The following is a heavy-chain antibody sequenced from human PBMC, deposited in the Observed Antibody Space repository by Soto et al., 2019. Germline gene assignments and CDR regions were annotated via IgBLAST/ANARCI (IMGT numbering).Heavy chain of an antibody. V-gene: IGHV3-21*01. CDR2: ITADSDYI. D-gene: IGHD2-8*02. CDR1: GFTFSTYD. CDR3: VRAGTAPLLRKNWLDS. J-gene: IGHJ5*01. Sequence: EVHLVESGGGLVTPGGSLRLSCAASGFTFSTYDMHWVRQAPGEGLEWVSSITADSDYIYYADSVKGRFSISRDNAKNSLYLQMYRLRAEDTAVYHCVRAGTAPLLRKNWLDSWGQGALVTVSS.